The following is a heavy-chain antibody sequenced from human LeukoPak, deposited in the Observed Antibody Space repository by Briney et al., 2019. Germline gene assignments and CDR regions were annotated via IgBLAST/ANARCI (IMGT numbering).Heavy chain of an antibody. CDR2: VYPGDSDA. Sequence: GESLKISCKGSGYSFTSYWIGWVRQMPGKGLEWMGRVYPGDSDARYSPSFQGQVTISADKSISTAYLQWSSLKASDTAMYYCARRRDLYSGSYYPFDYWGQGTLVTVSS. D-gene: IGHD1-26*01. J-gene: IGHJ4*02. CDR3: ARRRDLYSGSYYPFDY. V-gene: IGHV5-51*01. CDR1: GYSFTSYW.